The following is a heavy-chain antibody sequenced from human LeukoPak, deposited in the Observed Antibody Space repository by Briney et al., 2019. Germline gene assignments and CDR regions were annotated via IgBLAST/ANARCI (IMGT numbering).Heavy chain of an antibody. CDR1: GYLFTSYW. CDR2: SYPGDSDT. CDR3: ARRAGAYSHPYDY. D-gene: IGHD4/OR15-4a*01. V-gene: IGHV5-51*01. J-gene: IGHJ4*02. Sequence: GGSLQISCQGSGYLFTSYWIGRGRQLPGKGLEGMGISYPGDSDTRYSPSFQGQVTISADHSISTAYLQWSSLKASDTAVYYCARRAGAYSHPYDYWGQGTLVTVPS.